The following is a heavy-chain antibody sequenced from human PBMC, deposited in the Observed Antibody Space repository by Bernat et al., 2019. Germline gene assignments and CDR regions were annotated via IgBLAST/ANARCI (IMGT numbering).Heavy chain of an antibody. CDR1: GGSITSGGYY. Sequence: QVQLQESGPGLVKPSQTLSLTCTVSGGSITSGGYYWSWVRQHPGKGLEWIGYIYYGGSTNYNPSLKSRLTMSVDTSKNQFSLKLSSVTAADTAVYYCARDGKDGSGYYFDYWGQGILVTVSS. D-gene: IGHD3-22*01. J-gene: IGHJ4*02. CDR2: IYYGGST. V-gene: IGHV4-31*03. CDR3: ARDGKDGSGYYFDY.